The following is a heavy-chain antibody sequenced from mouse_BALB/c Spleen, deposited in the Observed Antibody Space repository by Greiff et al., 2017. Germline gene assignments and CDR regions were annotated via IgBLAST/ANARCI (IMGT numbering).Heavy chain of an antibody. V-gene: IGHV5-4*02. CDR3: ARDQSDRAWFAY. J-gene: IGHJ3*01. Sequence: DVKLVESGGGLVKPGGSLKLSCAASGFTFSDYYMYWVRQTPEKRLEWVATISDGGSYTYYPDSVKGRFTISRDNAKNNLYLQMSSLKSEDTAMYYCARDQSDRAWFAYWGQGTLVTVSA. CDR2: ISDGGSYT. D-gene: IGHD2-14*01. CDR1: GFTFSDYY.